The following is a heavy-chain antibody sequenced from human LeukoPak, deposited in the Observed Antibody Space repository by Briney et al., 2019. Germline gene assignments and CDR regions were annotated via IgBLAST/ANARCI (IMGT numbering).Heavy chain of an antibody. CDR1: GFTFRSDS. Sequence: GGSLRLSCAASGFTFRSDSMNWVRQAPGKGLEWVSYISSSSSTIYYADSVKGRFTISRDNAKNSLYLQMNSLRAEDTAVYYCARDRGGSAYCGGDCYNDAFDIWGQGTMVTVSS. CDR2: ISSSSSTI. V-gene: IGHV3-48*01. J-gene: IGHJ3*02. D-gene: IGHD2-21*02. CDR3: ARDRGGSAYCGGDCYNDAFDI.